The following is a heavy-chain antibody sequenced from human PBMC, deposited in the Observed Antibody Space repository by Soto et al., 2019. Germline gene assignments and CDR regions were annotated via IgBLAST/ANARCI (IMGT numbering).Heavy chain of an antibody. CDR1: GGSFSGYY. CDR3: ARDKITCLFDY. CDR2: INHSGST. Sequence: QVQLQQWGAGLLKPSETLSLTCAVYGGSFSGYYWTWIRQPPGTGLEWIGEINHSGSTNYNPSLKSRVTVSVDTSKNHFSLKLTSLTAADTAVYYCARDKITCLFDYWGQGTLVTVSS. V-gene: IGHV4-34*01. D-gene: IGHD3-10*01. J-gene: IGHJ4*02.